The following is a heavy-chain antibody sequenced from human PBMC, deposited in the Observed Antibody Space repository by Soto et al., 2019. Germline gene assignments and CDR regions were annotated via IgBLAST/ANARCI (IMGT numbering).Heavy chain of an antibody. CDR3: AKKVNSGSGSQFFDY. CDR2: FRSGGDDDTT. D-gene: IGHD3-10*01. Sequence: GGSLRLSCAASGFTFSSYSMSWVRQAPGKGLEWVSGFRSGGDDDTTYYADSVRGRFTISRDNSKNTLFLQMNSLRAEDTAIYYCAKKVNSGSGSQFFDYWGQGTLVPLS. J-gene: IGHJ4*02. CDR1: GFTFSSYS. V-gene: IGHV3-23*01.